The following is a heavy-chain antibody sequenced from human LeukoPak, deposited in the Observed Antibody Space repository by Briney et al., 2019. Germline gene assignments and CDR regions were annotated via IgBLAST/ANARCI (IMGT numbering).Heavy chain of an antibody. D-gene: IGHD3-9*01. CDR2: ISAFNGNT. Sequence: ASVKVSCKASGYTFTRYGISWVRQAPGQGLKWMGWISAFNGNTNYAQKLQGRVTMTTDTSTSTAYMELRSLRSDDTAIYYCARDYDILTGYYNRGDNWFDPWGQGTLVTVSS. V-gene: IGHV1-18*01. CDR1: GYTFTRYG. J-gene: IGHJ5*02. CDR3: ARDYDILTGYYNRGDNWFDP.